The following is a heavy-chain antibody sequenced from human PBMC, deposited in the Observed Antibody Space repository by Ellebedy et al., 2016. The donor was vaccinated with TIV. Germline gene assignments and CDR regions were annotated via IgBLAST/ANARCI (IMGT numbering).Heavy chain of an antibody. CDR3: ARWSSRNVMDV. CDR2: AYYRSKWLK. Sequence: MPSATLSLTCALSGDSVSDSSTTWNWIRQSPSRGLEWLGRAYYRSKWLKDYAVSVKGRISISPDTSKHQFSLQFNSVTPEETAVYYCARWSSRNVMDVWGQGTTGTVSS. CDR1: GDSVSDSSTT. J-gene: IGHJ6*02. D-gene: IGHD6-13*01. V-gene: IGHV6-1*01.